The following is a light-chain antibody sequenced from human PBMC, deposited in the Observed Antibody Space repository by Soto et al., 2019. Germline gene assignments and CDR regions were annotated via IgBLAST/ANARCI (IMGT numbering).Light chain of an antibody. CDR2: GAS. CDR1: QSVRNSY. J-gene: IGKJ5*01. Sequence: EIDLTQSPGTLSLSPGERATLSCRASQSVRNSYLAWYQQKPGQAPRLLISGASSRSTGIPDRFSGNGSGTDFTLTISRLEPEDFAVYYCQQYGNCPQITFGGGTRLEIK. CDR3: QQYGNCPQIT. V-gene: IGKV3-20*01.